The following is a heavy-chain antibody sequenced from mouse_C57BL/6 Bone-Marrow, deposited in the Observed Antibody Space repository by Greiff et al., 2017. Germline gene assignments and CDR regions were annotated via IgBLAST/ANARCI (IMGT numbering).Heavy chain of an antibody. CDR2: IDPSDSYT. CDR3: ARDGNYPAWFAY. D-gene: IGHD2-1*01. CDR1: GYTFTSYW. Sequence: QVQLQQPGAELVRPGTSVTLSCKASGYTFTSYWMHWVKQRPGQGLEWIGVIDPSDSYTNYNQKFKGKATLTVDTSSSTAYMQLSSLTSEDSAVXYCARDGNYPAWFAYGGQGTLVSVSA. V-gene: IGHV1-59*01. J-gene: IGHJ3*01.